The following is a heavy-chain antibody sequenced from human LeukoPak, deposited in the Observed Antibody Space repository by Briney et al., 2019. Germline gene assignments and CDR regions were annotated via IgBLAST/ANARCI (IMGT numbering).Heavy chain of an antibody. CDR3: ARYDGYDLRY. D-gene: IGHD5-12*01. V-gene: IGHV3-7*04. J-gene: IGHJ4*02. Sequence: PGGSLRLSCAASGFTFSNYWMSWVRQAPGKGPDWVAKINEGGSEKHYVDSVKGRFTISRDNAKNSLYLEMNGLRAEDTAVYYCARYDGYDLRYWGQGTLVTVSS. CDR2: INEGGSEK. CDR1: GFTFSNYW.